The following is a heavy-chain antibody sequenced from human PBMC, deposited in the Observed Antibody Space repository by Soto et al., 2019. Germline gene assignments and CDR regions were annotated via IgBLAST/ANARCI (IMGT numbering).Heavy chain of an antibody. CDR1: GYTFTSYY. D-gene: IGHD1-26*01. J-gene: IGHJ6*02. CDR3: ARDQEWELLEDYYYYYGMDV. Sequence: ASVKVSCKASGYTFTSYYMHWVRQAPGQGLEWMGIINPSGGSTSYAQKFQGRVTMTRDTSTSTVYMELSSLSFEDTAVYYCARDQEWELLEDYYYYYGMDVWGQGTTVTVSS. CDR2: INPSGGST. V-gene: IGHV1-46*01.